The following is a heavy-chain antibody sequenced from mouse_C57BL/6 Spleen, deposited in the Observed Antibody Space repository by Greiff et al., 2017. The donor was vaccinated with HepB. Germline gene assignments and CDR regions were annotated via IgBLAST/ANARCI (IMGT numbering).Heavy chain of an antibody. D-gene: IGHD2-1*01. J-gene: IGHJ4*01. Sequence: QVQLQQPGAELVRPGTSVKLSCKASGYTFTSYWMHWVKQRPGQGLEWIGVIDPSDSYTNYNQKFKGKATLTVDTSSSTAYMQLSSLTSEDSAVYYWAAYGNYVGDAMDYWGQGTSVTVSS. CDR1: GYTFTSYW. CDR3: AAYGNYVGDAMDY. V-gene: IGHV1-59*01. CDR2: IDPSDSYT.